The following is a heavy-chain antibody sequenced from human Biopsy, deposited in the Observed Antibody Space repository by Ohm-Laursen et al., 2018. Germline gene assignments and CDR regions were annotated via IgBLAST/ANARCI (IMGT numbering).Heavy chain of an antibody. CDR2: IRGSGLTT. Sequence: SLRLSCAASGFILNNYGLSWVRQAPGKGLERVSAIRGSGLTTFYTDSVKGRFTISRDNSKNTLSLQVNSLRAEDTAIYYCTCRYGDSPLWGQGTMVTVSS. V-gene: IGHV3-23*01. J-gene: IGHJ3*01. D-gene: IGHD4-17*01. CDR3: TCRYGDSPL. CDR1: GFILNNYG.